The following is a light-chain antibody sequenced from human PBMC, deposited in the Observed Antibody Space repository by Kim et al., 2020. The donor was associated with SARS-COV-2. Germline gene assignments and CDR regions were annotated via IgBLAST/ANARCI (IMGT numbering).Light chain of an antibody. CDR1: QTISNRY. V-gene: IGKV3-20*01. J-gene: IGKJ4*01. CDR2: AVF. CDR3: QYYESSLT. Sequence: EIVLTQSPGTLSVSPGGRVTLSCRTSQTISNRYLGWFQQKPGQAPRLLIYAVFSRATGIPDRFSGSGSGTDFTLTISRLEPEDFAVYYCQYYESSLTFGGGTKVGIK.